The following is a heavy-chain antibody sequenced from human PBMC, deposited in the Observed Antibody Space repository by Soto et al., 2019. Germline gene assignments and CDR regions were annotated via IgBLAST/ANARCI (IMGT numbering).Heavy chain of an antibody. CDR2: ISSSSSYI. CDR1: GFTFSSYN. D-gene: IGHD3-10*01. CDR3: ARGLWFGELLNPFDY. Sequence: PGGALRLSCAASGFTFSSYNMNWVRPAPGKGLEWVSSISSSSSYIYYADSVKGRFTVSRDNAKNSLYLQMNSLRAEDTAVYYCARGLWFGELLNPFDYWGQGTLVTVSS. J-gene: IGHJ4*02. V-gene: IGHV3-21*01.